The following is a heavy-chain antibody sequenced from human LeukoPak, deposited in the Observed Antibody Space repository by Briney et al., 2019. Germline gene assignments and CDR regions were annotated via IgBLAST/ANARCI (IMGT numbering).Heavy chain of an antibody. Sequence: SETLSLTCAVSGGSISSSNWWSWVRQPPGKGLEWIGEIYHSGSTNYNPSLKSRVTISVDKSKNQFSLKLSSVTAADTAVYYCARGGVYCSSTSCYTIHFDYWGQGTLVTVSS. D-gene: IGHD2-2*02. J-gene: IGHJ4*02. V-gene: IGHV4-4*02. CDR2: IYHSGST. CDR1: GGSISSSNW. CDR3: ARGGVYCSSTSCYTIHFDY.